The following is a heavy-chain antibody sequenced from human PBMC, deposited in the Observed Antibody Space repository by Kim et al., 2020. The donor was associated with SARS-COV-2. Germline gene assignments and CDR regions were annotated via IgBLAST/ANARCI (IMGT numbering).Heavy chain of an antibody. CDR3: AKDGRAWVPDD. D-gene: IGHD3-10*01. Sequence: GGSLRLSCAASGFTFSNYVLSWVRQPPGKGLEWVSLLNPNNGRTYYADSVKGRFTISRDNSKDTLYLQMNSLRADDTAVDYCAKDGRAWVPDDWGQGTQVTVSS. J-gene: IGHJ4*02. CDR1: GFTFSNYV. V-gene: IGHV3-23*01. CDR2: LNPNNGRT.